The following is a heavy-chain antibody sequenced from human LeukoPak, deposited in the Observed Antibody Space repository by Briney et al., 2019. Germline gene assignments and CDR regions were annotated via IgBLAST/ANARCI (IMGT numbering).Heavy chain of an antibody. CDR1: GFTFSSYE. CDR3: AKAAIGDYDDAIEDY. D-gene: IGHD4-17*01. CDR2: ISSSGSTI. J-gene: IGHJ4*02. V-gene: IGHV3-48*03. Sequence: GGSLRLSCAASGFTFSSYEMNWVRQAPGKGLEWVSYISSSGSTIYYADSVKGRFTISRDNAKNSLYLQMNSLRAEDTAVYYCAKAAIGDYDDAIEDYWGQGTLVTVSS.